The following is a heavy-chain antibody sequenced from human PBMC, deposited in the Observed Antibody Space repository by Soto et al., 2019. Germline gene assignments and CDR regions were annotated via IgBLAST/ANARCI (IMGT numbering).Heavy chain of an antibody. V-gene: IGHV3-33*01. CDR3: ARDRGYYDSSGNYFDY. CDR2: IWYDGSNK. J-gene: IGHJ4*02. Sequence: GGSLRLSCAASGFTFSSYGMHWVRQAPGKGLEWVAVIWYDGSNKYYADSMKGRFTISRDNSKNTLYLQMNSLRAEDTAVYYCARDRGYYDSSGNYFDYWGQGTLVTVSS. D-gene: IGHD3-22*01. CDR1: GFTFSSYG.